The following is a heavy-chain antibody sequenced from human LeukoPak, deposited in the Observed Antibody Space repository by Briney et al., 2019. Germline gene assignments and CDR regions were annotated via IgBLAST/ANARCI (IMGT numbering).Heavy chain of an antibody. D-gene: IGHD5-18*01. J-gene: IGHJ4*02. CDR1: GGTFSSYA. Sequence: ASVKVSCKASGGTFSSYAISWVRQAPGQGLEWMGGIIPIFGTANYAQKFQGRVTITADKSTSTAYMELSSLRSEDTAVYYCARGQLRLDTAMVNFDYWGQGTLVTVSS. CDR3: ARGQLRLDTAMVNFDY. V-gene: IGHV1-69*06. CDR2: IIPIFGTA.